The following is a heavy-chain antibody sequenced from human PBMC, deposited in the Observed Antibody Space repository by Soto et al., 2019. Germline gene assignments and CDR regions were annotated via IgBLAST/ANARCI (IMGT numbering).Heavy chain of an antibody. Sequence: DVQLLQSGGGLVQPGRSLTLSCAASGFTLSNYAMSWVRQAPGKGLEWVSSLSVNGGTTYYAESVKGRFTISRDKSKNTLYLQMNSLRAQDTAVYYCAKDDYGYWFDPWGQGTLVTVSS. CDR1: GFTLSNYA. CDR3: AKDDYGYWFDP. CDR2: LSVNGGTT. J-gene: IGHJ5*02. V-gene: IGHV3-23*01. D-gene: IGHD3-16*01.